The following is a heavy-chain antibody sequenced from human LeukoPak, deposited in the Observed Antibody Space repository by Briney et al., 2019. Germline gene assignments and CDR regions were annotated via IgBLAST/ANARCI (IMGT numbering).Heavy chain of an antibody. CDR3: ARDPAARSGNYSYHGMDV. J-gene: IGHJ6*02. D-gene: IGHD1-26*01. CDR2: ISSSSSYI. Sequence: GGSLRLSCAASGFTFSSYEMNWVRQAPGKGLEWVSSISSSSSYIYYADSVKGRFTISRDNARNSVYLQMNSLRAEDRAVYYCARDPAARSGNYSYHGMDVWGLGTTVTVSS. CDR1: GFTFSSYE. V-gene: IGHV3-21*01.